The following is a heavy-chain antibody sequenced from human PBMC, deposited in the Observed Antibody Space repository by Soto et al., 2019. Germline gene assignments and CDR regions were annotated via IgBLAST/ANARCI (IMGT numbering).Heavy chain of an antibody. D-gene: IGHD4-17*01. J-gene: IGHJ4*02. CDR2: IIPIFGTA. CDR1: GGTFSSYA. V-gene: IGHV1-69*13. CDR3: AREGGYGGNSWFDY. Sequence: SVKVSCKASGGTFSSYAISWVRQAPGQGLEWMGGIIPIFGTANYAQKFQGRVTITADESTSTAYMELSSLRSEDTAVYYCAREGGYGGNSWFDYWGQGTLVTVS.